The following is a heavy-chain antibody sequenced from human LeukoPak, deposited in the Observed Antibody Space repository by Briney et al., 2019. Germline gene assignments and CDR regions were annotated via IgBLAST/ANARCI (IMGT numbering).Heavy chain of an antibody. CDR1: GFTFDDYA. Sequence: GGSLRLSCAASGFTFDDYAMPWVRQAPGKGLEWVSAISGSGGDTYYADSVKGRFTISRDNSKNTLYLQMNSLRAEDTAVYYCAKVYAKLSDHYDSSGYWGRGTLVTVSS. D-gene: IGHD3-22*01. V-gene: IGHV3-23*01. CDR2: ISGSGGDT. CDR3: AKVYAKLSDHYDSSGY. J-gene: IGHJ4*02.